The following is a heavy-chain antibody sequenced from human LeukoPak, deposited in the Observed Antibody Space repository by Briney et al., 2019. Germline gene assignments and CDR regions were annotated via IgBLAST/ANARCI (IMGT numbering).Heavy chain of an antibody. J-gene: IGHJ4*02. CDR2: ISSSGRAI. Sequence: GGSLRLSCAASGFTFNTYSMNWVRQAPGKGLEWVSYISSSGRAILYADSVKGRFTVSRDNAKNSLYLQMNNLRAEDTAVYYCAREIPSGSYGPDYWGQGTLVTVSS. CDR3: AREIPSGSYGPDY. D-gene: IGHD1-26*01. CDR1: GFTFNTYS. V-gene: IGHV3-48*04.